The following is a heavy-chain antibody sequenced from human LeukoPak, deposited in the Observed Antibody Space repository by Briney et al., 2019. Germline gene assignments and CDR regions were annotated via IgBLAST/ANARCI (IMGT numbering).Heavy chain of an antibody. CDR1: GYSFTSYW. D-gene: IGHD6-13*01. CDR2: IGPSDSYI. CDR3: ARDIIAAAGNVSY. J-gene: IGHJ4*02. V-gene: IGHV5-10-1*01. Sequence: GESLKISCKSSGYSFTSYWISWVRQMPGKGLEWMGRIGPSDSYINYSPSFQGHVTISAGKSVSTAYLQWSSLKASDTAMYYCARDIIAAAGNVSYWGQGTLVTVSS.